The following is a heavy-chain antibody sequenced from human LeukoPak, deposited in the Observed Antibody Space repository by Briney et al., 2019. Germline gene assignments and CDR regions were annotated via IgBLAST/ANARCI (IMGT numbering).Heavy chain of an antibody. Sequence: GESLKISCKVSGDNFASSRIGWVRQMPGKGLEWMGFIYPGDSETKNSPSFQGQVTMSADKSISTAYLQWSSLKASDTAMYYCARQRKYYGSGSYSDWGQGTLVTVSS. D-gene: IGHD3-10*01. J-gene: IGHJ4*02. CDR1: GDNFASSR. CDR3: ARQRKYYGSGSYSD. CDR2: IYPGDSET. V-gene: IGHV5-51*01.